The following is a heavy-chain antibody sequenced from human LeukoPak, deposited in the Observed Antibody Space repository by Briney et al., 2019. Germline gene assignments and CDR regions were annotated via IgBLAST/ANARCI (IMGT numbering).Heavy chain of an antibody. CDR3: MKAAPYYLDS. Sequence: GGSLRLSCAASGYSFSSSAMGWVRQAPGKGLEGVSSISSNGGSAYYAESVKGRFTISRDNSKNTVYLQMNSLRAEDTAVYFRMKAAPYYLDSWDQGTLVTVSS. J-gene: IGHJ4*02. CDR2: ISSNGGSA. D-gene: IGHD3-16*01. CDR1: GYSFSSSA. V-gene: IGHV3-23*01.